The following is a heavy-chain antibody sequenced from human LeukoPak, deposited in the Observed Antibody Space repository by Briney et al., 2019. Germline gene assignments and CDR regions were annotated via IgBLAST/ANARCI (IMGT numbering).Heavy chain of an antibody. CDR3: AREVRQVAAAGTDLDY. CDR1: GYTFTSYY. Sequence: ASVKVSCKASGYTFTSYYMHWVRQAPGQGLEWMGIINPSGGSTSYAQKFQGRVTMTRDTSTSTVYMELSSLRSEDTAVYYCAREVRQVAAAGTDLDYWGQGTLVTVSS. D-gene: IGHD6-13*01. CDR2: INPSGGST. V-gene: IGHV1-46*01. J-gene: IGHJ4*02.